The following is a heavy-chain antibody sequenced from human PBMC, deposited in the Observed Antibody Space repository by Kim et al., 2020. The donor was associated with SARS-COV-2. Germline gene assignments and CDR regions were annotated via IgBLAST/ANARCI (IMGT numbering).Heavy chain of an antibody. CDR2: INHSGST. CDR1: GGSFSGYY. V-gene: IGHV4-34*01. CDR3: ARIAAAGNARGFSASADRT. J-gene: IGHJ4*02. Sequence: SETLSLTCAVYGGSFSGYYWSWIRQPPGKGLEWIGEINHSGSTNYNPSLKSRVTISVDTSKNQFSLKLSSVTAADTAVYYCARIAAAGNARGFSASADRTWGQGTLVTVSS. D-gene: IGHD6-13*01.